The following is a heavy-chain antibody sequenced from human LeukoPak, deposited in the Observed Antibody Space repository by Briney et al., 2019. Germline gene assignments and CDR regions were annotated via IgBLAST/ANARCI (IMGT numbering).Heavy chain of an antibody. J-gene: IGHJ4*02. V-gene: IGHV3-7*01. D-gene: IGHD5-18*01. CDR1: GFTFSNYW. CDR3: ASGYNYGYLFDY. CDR2: IKQDGNEK. Sequence: GGSLRLSCAASGFTFSNYWMSWVRQAPGKGLEWVANIKQDGNEKYYVDSVKGRFTISRDNAKNSLFLQMNSLGAEDTAVYYCASGYNYGYLFDYWGQGTLVTVSS.